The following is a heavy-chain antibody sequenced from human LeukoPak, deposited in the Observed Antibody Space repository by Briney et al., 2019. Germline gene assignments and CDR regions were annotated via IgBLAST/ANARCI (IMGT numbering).Heavy chain of an antibody. J-gene: IGHJ4*02. CDR1: GYSFTSYW. CDR3: AIPTYYYDSSGYYLGY. D-gene: IGHD3-22*01. CDR2: IYPGDSDT. Sequence: GESLKISCKGSGYSFTSYWIGWVRQMPGKGLEWMWIIYPGDSDTRYSPSLQGQVTISADKSISTAYLQWSSLKASDTAMYYCAIPTYYYDSSGYYLGYWGQGTLVTVSS. V-gene: IGHV5-51*01.